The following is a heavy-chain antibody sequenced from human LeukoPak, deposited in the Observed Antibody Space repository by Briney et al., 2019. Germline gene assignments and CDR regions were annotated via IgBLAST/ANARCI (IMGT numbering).Heavy chain of an antibody. D-gene: IGHD1-26*01. Sequence: SGGSLRLSCAASGFTFSSYSMNWVRQAPGKGLEWVSSISSSSSYIYYADSVKGRFTISRDNAKNSLYLQMNSLRAEDTAVYYCARDRTVGPTTDYFDYWGQGTLVTVSS. CDR2: ISSSSSYI. CDR3: ARDRTVGPTTDYFDY. J-gene: IGHJ4*02. V-gene: IGHV3-21*01. CDR1: GFTFSSYS.